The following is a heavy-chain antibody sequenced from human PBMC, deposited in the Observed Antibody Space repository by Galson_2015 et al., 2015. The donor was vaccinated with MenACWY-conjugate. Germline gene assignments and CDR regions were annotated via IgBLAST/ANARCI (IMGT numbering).Heavy chain of an antibody. D-gene: IGHD4-17*01. CDR1: GFTFYTYT. CDR2: IYGSGHRDT. Sequence: SLRLSCAASGFTFYTYTMSWVRQSPGKGLEWVAGIYGSGHRDTFYADTVKGRSTISRDESNNLVYLQMTSLRVEDTAVYYCAKDRHPDGVWNFDYWGQGILVTVSS. J-gene: IGHJ4*02. V-gene: IGHV3-23*01. CDR3: AKDRHPDGVWNFDY.